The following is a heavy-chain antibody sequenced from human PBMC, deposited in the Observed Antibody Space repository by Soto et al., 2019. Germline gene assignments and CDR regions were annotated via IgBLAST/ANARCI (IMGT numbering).Heavy chain of an antibody. CDR2: ITVRSQTT. V-gene: IGHV3-23*01. CDR1: GFSFSSYA. CDR3: ARGLAAGGTGGLTYYFDF. J-gene: IGHJ4*02. D-gene: IGHD6-13*01. Sequence: EVQLLESGGDLVQPGGSLRLSCGVSGFSFSSYAMAWVRQVPGKGLEWLSVITVRSQTTYYADSVRGRFTISRDDSRDTLYLQLNSLRGEDTAVYYCARGLAAGGTGGLTYYFDFWGQGTLVTVSP.